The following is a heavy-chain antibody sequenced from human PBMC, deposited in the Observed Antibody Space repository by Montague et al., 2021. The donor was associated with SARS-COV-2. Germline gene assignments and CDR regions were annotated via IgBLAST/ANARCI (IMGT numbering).Heavy chain of an antibody. CDR2: INHSGST. D-gene: IGHD4-17*01. V-gene: IGHV4-34*01. CDR1: GGSFSGYY. Sequence: SETLSLTCAVYGGSFSGYYWGWIRQPPGKGLEWIGEINHSGSTNYNPSLKSRVTISVDTSKNQFSLKLSSVTVADTAVYYCARGSTVTHYWGQGTLVTVSS. J-gene: IGHJ4*02. CDR3: ARGSTVTHY.